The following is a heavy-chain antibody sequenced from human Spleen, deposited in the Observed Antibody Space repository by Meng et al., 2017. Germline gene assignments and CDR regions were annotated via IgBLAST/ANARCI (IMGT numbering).Heavy chain of an antibody. D-gene: IGHD3-16*01. Sequence: IQLVESGGGVVQPGGSLRLSCAASGFTFSSSAMIWVRQAPGKGLEWVSEISTSGGRTYYTDSVKGRFTSSRDNSKNTLYLQMNSLRVDDTALYYCAKVITGALDQWGRGTLVTVSS. CDR3: AKVITGALDQ. CDR2: ISTSGGRT. J-gene: IGHJ4*02. CDR1: GFTFSSSA. V-gene: IGHV3-23*04.